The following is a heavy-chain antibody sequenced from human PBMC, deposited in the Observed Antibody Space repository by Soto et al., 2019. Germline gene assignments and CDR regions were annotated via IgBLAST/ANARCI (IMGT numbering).Heavy chain of an antibody. CDR2: VSGRGDAA. CDR1: GVTFSCFA. J-gene: IGHJ2*01. V-gene: IGHV3-23*01. D-gene: IGHD5-12*01. CDR3: VRTIVATTTSGAYWYFDV. Sequence: EVQLFESGGGLVQPGGSLTLSCAASGVTFSCFAMNWVRHAAGNGLEWVSGVSGRGDAAFYGDSVTGRFTISSVHSKNTLYLPMNTLRAADPAVYYCVRTIVATTTSGAYWYFDVWGRGTLVTASS.